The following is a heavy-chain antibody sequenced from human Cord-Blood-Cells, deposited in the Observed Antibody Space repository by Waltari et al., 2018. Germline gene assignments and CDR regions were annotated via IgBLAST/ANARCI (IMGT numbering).Heavy chain of an antibody. CDR2: IYYSGST. J-gene: IGHJ1*01. Sequence: QLQLQESGTGLVKPSETLSLTCTVSGGSISSSSYYWGWIRQPPGKGLGWIGNIYYSGSTYYNPSLKRRVTICVDTSKNQFSLELSSVTAADTAVDYCARPLNGSKKYFQHWGQGTLVTVSS. D-gene: IGHD2-2*01. CDR3: ARPLNGSKKYFQH. CDR1: GGSISSSSYY. V-gene: IGHV4-39*01.